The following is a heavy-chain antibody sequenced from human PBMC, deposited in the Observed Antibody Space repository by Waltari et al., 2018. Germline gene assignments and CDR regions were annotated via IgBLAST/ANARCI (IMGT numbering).Heavy chain of an antibody. CDR3: ASPAGATGYYYMDV. CDR2: IYYTGGT. CDR1: GGSISSSLYY. Sequence: QLQLQESGPGLVKPSETLSLTCTVSGGSISSSLYYWGWIRQPPGKGLEWIGSIYYTGGTYYNPSLKSRVTISVDTSENQFSLKLTSVTAADTAVYYCASPAGATGYYYMDVWGKGTTVTVSS. J-gene: IGHJ6*03. V-gene: IGHV4-39*01.